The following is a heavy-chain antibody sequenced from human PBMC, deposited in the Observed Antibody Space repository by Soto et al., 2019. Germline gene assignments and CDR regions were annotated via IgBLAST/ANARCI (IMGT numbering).Heavy chain of an antibody. V-gene: IGHV1-69*06. Sequence: ASVKVSGKASGGTFGSDAITWVRQAPGQGLEWVGRIIPIFGTTNYAQNLQGRVTISADKSTLTSYMELHSLTPDDTALYYCARDRTDSGYYTNWLDPWGQGTQVTVSS. J-gene: IGHJ5*02. D-gene: IGHD3-22*01. CDR1: GGTFGSDA. CDR2: IIPIFGTT. CDR3: ARDRTDSGYYTNWLDP.